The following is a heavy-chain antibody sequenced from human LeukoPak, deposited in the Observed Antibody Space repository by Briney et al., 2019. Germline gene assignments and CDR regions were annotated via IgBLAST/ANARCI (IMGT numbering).Heavy chain of an antibody. J-gene: IGHJ4*02. CDR3: AHSNLYHYASGSYYFDY. Sequence: SGPTLVNPTQTLTLTCTFPGFSLSSSGVGVGWIRQPPGKALEWLTLIYWDDDQLYSPFLKNRLTITKDTSKNRVVLTMTNMDPVDRATYYCAHSNLYHYASGSYYFDYWGQGTLVSVSS. V-gene: IGHV2-5*02. CDR2: IYWDDDQ. CDR1: GFSLSSSGVG. D-gene: IGHD3-10*01.